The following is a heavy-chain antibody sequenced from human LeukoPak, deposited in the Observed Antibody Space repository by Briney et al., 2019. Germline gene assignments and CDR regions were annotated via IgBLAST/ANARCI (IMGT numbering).Heavy chain of an antibody. CDR1: GGSFSGYY. Sequence: SETLSLTCAVYGGSFSGYYWSWIRQPPGKGLEWIGEINHSGSTNYNPSLKSRVTISVDTSKNQFSLKLSSVTAADTAVYYCARFSSWYHQDNWFDPWGQGTLVTVSS. V-gene: IGHV4-34*01. J-gene: IGHJ5*02. CDR3: ARFSSWYHQDNWFDP. CDR2: INHSGST. D-gene: IGHD6-13*01.